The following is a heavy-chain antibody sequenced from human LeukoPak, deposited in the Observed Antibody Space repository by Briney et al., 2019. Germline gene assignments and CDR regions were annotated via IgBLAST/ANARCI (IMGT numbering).Heavy chain of an antibody. Sequence: SETLSLTCAVYGGSFNAYYWSWVRQSPGKGLEWIGEINQSGSINYNPSLESRVTMSVDTPRNQLSLNLKYVTAADTAVYYCARLQLRFLEWLLVNSWFDPWGRGTLVTVSS. CDR3: ARLQLRFLEWLLVNSWFDP. CDR2: INQSGSI. V-gene: IGHV4-34*01. J-gene: IGHJ5*02. D-gene: IGHD3-3*01. CDR1: GGSFNAYY.